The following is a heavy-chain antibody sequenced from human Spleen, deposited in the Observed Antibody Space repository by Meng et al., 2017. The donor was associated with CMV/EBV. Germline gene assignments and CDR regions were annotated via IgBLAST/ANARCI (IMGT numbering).Heavy chain of an antibody. J-gene: IGHJ5*02. V-gene: IGHV3-73*01. CDR2: IRSKANSYAT. D-gene: IGHD2-21*01. Sequence: GESLKISCAASGFTFSGSAMHWVRQASGKGLEWVGRIRSKANSYATAYAASVKGRFTISRDDSKNTAYLQMNSLRTEDTAVYYCTRQACGGECYSPWGQGTLVTVSS. CDR1: GFTFSGSA. CDR3: TRQACGGECYSP.